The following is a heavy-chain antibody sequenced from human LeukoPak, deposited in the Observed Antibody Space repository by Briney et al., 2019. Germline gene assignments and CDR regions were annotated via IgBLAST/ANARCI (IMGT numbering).Heavy chain of an antibody. Sequence: SETLSLTRAVSGGSISVYYWSWIRQPPGRGLEWIGYIYSSGSTNYNPSLKSRVTISADTSKNQLSLKLSSLTAADTAVYYCARPVNSGSFQYLDLWGPGTLLTVSS. J-gene: IGHJ2*01. V-gene: IGHV4-59*08. CDR3: ARPVNSGSFQYLDL. CDR2: IYSSGST. CDR1: GGSISVYY. D-gene: IGHD3-22*01.